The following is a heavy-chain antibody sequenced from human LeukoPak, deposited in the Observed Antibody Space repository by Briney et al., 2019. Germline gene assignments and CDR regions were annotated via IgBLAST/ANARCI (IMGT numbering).Heavy chain of an antibody. D-gene: IGHD7-27*01. CDR3: ARVGTSGDFDY. CDR2: ISYDGSNK. Sequence: GGSLRLSCAASGFSFSTHGMHWVRQAPGKGLEWVAVISYDGSNKYYADSVKGRFTISRDNSKNTLYLQMNSLRAEDTAVYYCARVGTSGDFDYWGQGTLVTVSS. V-gene: IGHV3-30*19. CDR1: GFSFSTHG. J-gene: IGHJ4*02.